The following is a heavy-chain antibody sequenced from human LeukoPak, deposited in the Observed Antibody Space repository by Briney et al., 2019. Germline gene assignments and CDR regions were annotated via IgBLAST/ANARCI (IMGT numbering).Heavy chain of an antibody. CDR1: GLTFSSYA. Sequence: GGSLRLSCAASGLTFSSYAMSWVRQAPGKGLEWVSAISGRGTSTYYADSVKGRFTISRDNSKNTMYLQMKSLRAEDTAEYFCAKDGYYYDSSGYYDGGYFDYWGQGTLVTVSS. J-gene: IGHJ4*02. CDR3: AKDGYYYDSSGYYDGGYFDY. V-gene: IGHV3-23*01. D-gene: IGHD3-22*01. CDR2: ISGRGTST.